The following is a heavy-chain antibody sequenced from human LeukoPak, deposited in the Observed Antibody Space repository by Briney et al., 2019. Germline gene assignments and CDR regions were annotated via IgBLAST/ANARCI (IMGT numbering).Heavy chain of an antibody. Sequence: SETLSLTCTVSGGSISSSSYYWGWIRQPPGKGLEWIGSIYYSGSTYYNPSLKSRVTISVDTSKNQFSLKLSSVTAADTAVYYCARDPLGDGSSWGQGTLVTVSS. CDR1: GGSISSSSYY. CDR3: ARDPLGDGSS. D-gene: IGHD6-13*01. V-gene: IGHV4-39*07. J-gene: IGHJ4*02. CDR2: IYYSGST.